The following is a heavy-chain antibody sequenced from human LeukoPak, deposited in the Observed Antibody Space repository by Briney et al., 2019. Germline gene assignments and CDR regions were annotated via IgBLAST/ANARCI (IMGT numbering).Heavy chain of an antibody. J-gene: IGHJ4*02. D-gene: IGHD6-13*01. CDR2: IIYSGST. Sequence: SETLSLTCAVYGGSFSGYYWSWIRQPPGKGLEWIGYIIYSGSTKYNPSVESRLTLSVDTSKNQLSLKLSSVTAADTAVYFCARSRSSSSLLDFDYWGQGTLVTVSS. V-gene: IGHV4-59*08. CDR1: GGSFSGYY. CDR3: ARSRSSSSLLDFDY.